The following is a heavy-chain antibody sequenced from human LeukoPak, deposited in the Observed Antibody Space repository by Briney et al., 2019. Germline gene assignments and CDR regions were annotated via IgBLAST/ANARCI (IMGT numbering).Heavy chain of an antibody. CDR1: GFTFNSYA. Sequence: GGSLRLSCAASGFTFNSYAMSWVRQAPGKGLEWVSDISGSGGSTHYADSVKGRFTISRDNSKNTLYLQMNSLRAEDTAVYYCAKEVGGYCSGGSCYTLAYFQHWGQGTLVTVSS. J-gene: IGHJ1*01. V-gene: IGHV3-23*01. CDR3: AKEVGGYCSGGSCYTLAYFQH. CDR2: ISGSGGST. D-gene: IGHD2-15*01.